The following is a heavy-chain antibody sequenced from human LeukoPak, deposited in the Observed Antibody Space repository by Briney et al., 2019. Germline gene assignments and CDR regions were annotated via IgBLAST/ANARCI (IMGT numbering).Heavy chain of an antibody. J-gene: IGHJ4*02. D-gene: IGHD3-10*01. CDR2: IIPIFGTA. Sequence: SVKVSCKASGGTFSSYAISWVRQAPGQGLEWMGGIIPIFGTANYAQKFQGRVTITADESTSTAYMELSSLRSEDTAVYYCARVDDYYGSGSYYPFDYWGQGTLVTVSS. CDR1: GGTFSSYA. CDR3: ARVDDYYGSGSYYPFDY. V-gene: IGHV1-69*01.